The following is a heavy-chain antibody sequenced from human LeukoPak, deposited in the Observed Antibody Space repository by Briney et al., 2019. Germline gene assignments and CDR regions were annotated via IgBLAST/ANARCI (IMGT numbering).Heavy chain of an antibody. J-gene: IGHJ4*02. CDR2: SDRDGVVR. Sequence: GVSLRLSCVGSSIRFADHWMLWVRQVPGEPPAWVARSDRDGVVREYADSVKGRFTIPRDNARNTIHLEMNRLKVEDTAIYYCVASRWSGALDFWGQGSLVTVSS. D-gene: IGHD3-3*01. CDR1: SIRFADHW. CDR3: VASRWSGALDF. V-gene: IGHV3-74*01.